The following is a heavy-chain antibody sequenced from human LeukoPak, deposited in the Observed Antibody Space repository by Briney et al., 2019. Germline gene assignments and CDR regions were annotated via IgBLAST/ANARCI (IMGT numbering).Heavy chain of an antibody. CDR2: INPSGGST. CDR1: GYTFTSYY. V-gene: IGHV1-46*01. CDR3: ARGDSSGWYDDYYYYYGMDV. J-gene: IGHJ6*02. Sequence: ASVKVSCKSSGYTFTSYYMHWVRQAPGQGLEWMGIINPSGGSTRYAQKFQGRVTMTRDTSTSTVYMELSSLRSEDTAVYYCARGDSSGWYDDYYYYYGMDVWGQGTTVTVSS. D-gene: IGHD6-19*01.